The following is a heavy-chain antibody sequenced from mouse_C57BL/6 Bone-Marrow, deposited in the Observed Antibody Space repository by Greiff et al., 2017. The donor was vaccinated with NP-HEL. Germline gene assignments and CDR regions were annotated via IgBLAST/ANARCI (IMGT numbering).Heavy chain of an antibody. V-gene: IGHV5-17*01. D-gene: IGHD2-3*01. J-gene: IGHJ1*03. CDR2: ISSGSSTI. CDR1: GFTFSDYG. CDR3: ASDGSWYFDV. Sequence: EVMLVESGGGLVKPGGSLKLSCAASGFTFSDYGMHWVRQAPEKGLEWVAYISSGSSTIYYADTVKGRFTISRDNAKNTLFLQMTSLRSEDTAMYYCASDGSWYFDVWGTGTTVTVSS.